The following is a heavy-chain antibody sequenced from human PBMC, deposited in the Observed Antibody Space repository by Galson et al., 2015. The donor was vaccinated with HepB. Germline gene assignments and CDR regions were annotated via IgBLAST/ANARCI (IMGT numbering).Heavy chain of an antibody. CDR2: INPSGGST. D-gene: IGHD5-24*01. CDR1: GYSFTTYY. J-gene: IGHJ4*02. V-gene: IGHV1-46*01. CDR3: ARNLIGYIGI. Sequence: SVKVSCKASGYSFTTYYMHWVRQAPGQGLEWMGIINPSGGSTPYAQKFQVRVTMTRYTSTSTVYMELSSLTSEDTAVYFCARNLIGYIGIWGQGTLVTVSS.